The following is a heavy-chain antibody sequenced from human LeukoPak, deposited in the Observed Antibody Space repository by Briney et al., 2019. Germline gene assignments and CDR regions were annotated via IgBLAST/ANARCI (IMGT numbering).Heavy chain of an antibody. CDR1: GATVTSNY. CDR2: IYGGGNT. Sequence: GGSLRLSCAVSGATVTSNYMTWVRQAPGKGLECVSVIYGGGNTYYADSVGGRFTISRDNSKNTLYLQMNSLRVEDTAVYYCARGSVGGGNYFDYWGQGTLVTVSS. D-gene: IGHD3-16*01. CDR3: ARGSVGGGNYFDY. J-gene: IGHJ4*02. V-gene: IGHV3-53*01.